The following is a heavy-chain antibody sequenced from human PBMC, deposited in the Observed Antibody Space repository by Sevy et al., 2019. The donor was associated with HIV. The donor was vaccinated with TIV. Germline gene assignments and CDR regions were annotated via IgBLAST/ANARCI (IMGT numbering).Heavy chain of an antibody. CDR3: ASSIGWYGGGEGY. J-gene: IGHJ4*02. D-gene: IGHD6-13*01. Sequence: GGSLRLSCAASGFTFSSYWMSWVRQAPGKGLEWVANIKQDGSEKYYVDSVKGRFTISRDNSKNSLYLQMNSLRAEDTAVYYCASSIGWYGGGEGYWGQGTLVTVSS. V-gene: IGHV3-7*01. CDR1: GFTFSSYW. CDR2: IKQDGSEK.